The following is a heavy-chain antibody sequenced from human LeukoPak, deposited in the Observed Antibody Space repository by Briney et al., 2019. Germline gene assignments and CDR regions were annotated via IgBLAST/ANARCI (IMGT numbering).Heavy chain of an antibody. CDR3: ARTIAAATRRGEDY. Sequence: NPSQTLSLTCAISGDSVSSNSAAWNWIRQSPSRGLEWLGRTYYRSKWYNDYAVSVKSRITINPDTSKNQFPLQLNSVTPEDTAVYYCARTIAAATRRGEDYWGQGTLVTVSS. J-gene: IGHJ4*02. CDR1: GDSVSSNSAA. CDR2: TYYRSKWYN. D-gene: IGHD6-13*01. V-gene: IGHV6-1*01.